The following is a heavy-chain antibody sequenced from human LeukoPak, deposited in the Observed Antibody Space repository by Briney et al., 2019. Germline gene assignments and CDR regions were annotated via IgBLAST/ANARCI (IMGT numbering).Heavy chain of an antibody. CDR3: ASPAMVGLTENAFDI. CDR1: GGSFSGYY. V-gene: IGHV4-34*01. CDR2: INHTGIT. Sequence: SETLSLTCAVYGGSFSGYYWSWIRQPPGKGLEWIGEINHTGITNYNPSLKSRVTISVDTSKNQISLKLTSVTAADTAVYYCASPAMVGLTENAFDIWGQGTMVTVSS. J-gene: IGHJ3*02. D-gene: IGHD1-26*01.